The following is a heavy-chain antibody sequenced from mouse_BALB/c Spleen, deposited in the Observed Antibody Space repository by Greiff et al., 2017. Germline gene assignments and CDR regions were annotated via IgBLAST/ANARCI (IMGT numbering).Heavy chain of an antibody. D-gene: IGHD1-1*01. CDR2: ISYSGST. V-gene: IGHV3-8*02. Sequence: VQLKESGPSLVKPSQTLSLTCSVTGDSITSGYWNWIRKFPGNKLEYMGYISYSGSTYYNPSLKSRISITRDTSKNQYYLQLNSVTTEDTATYYCARYGYGSSLFAYWGQGTLVTVSA. CDR1: GDSITSGY. CDR3: ARYGYGSSLFAY. J-gene: IGHJ3*01.